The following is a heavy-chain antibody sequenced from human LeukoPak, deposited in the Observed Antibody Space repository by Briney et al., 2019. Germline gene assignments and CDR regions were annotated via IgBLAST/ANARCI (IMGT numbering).Heavy chain of an antibody. J-gene: IGHJ6*02. V-gene: IGHV4-59*08. D-gene: IGHD3-9*01. CDR1: GGSISSYY. CDR2: IYYSGSI. CDR3: ARHRTYYDILTGYYNPYYYGMDV. Sequence: SETLSLTCTVSGGSISSYYWSWIRQPPGKGLEWIGYIYYSGSINYNPSLKSRVTISVDTSKNQFSLKLSSVTAADTAVYYCARHRTYYDILTGYYNPYYYGMDVWGQGTTVTVSS.